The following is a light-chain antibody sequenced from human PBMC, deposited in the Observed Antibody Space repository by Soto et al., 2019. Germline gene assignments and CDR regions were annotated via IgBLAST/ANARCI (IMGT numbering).Light chain of an antibody. V-gene: IGKV4-1*01. CDR2: WAS. CDR3: QQYYSTYT. J-gene: IGKJ2*01. CDR1: QSVLYSSNNKNY. Sequence: DIVMTQSPDSLAVSLGERATINCKSSQSVLYSSNNKNYLAWYQQKPGQPPKLLIYWASTRESGVPDRFSGSGSGTDVTLTISSLQAEDVAVYYCQQYYSTYTFGQRTKLEIK.